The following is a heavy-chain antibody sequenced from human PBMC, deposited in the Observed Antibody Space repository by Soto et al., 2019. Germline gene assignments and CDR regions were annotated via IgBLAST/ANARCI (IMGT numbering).Heavy chain of an antibody. CDR1: GFTFSSYE. CDR3: ARAPRLVPAAMTLYYYYGMDV. J-gene: IGHJ6*02. V-gene: IGHV3-48*03. D-gene: IGHD2-2*01. Sequence: VGSLRLSCAASGFTFSSYEMNWVRQAPGKGLEWVSYISSSGSTIYYADSVKGRFTISRDNAKNSLYLQMNSLRAEDTAVYYCARAPRLVPAAMTLYYYYGMDVWGQGTTVTVSS. CDR2: ISSSGSTI.